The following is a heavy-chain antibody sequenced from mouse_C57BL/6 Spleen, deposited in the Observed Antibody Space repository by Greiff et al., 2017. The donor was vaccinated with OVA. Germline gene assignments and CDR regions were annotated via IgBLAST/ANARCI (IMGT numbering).Heavy chain of an antibody. Sequence: EVQVVESGGGLVKPGGSLKLSCAASGFTFSDYGMHWVRQAPEKGLEWVAYISSGSSTIYYADTVKGRFTISRDNAKNTLFLQMTSLRSEDTAMYYCASDTTVVLDYWGQGTTLTVSS. CDR3: ASDTTVVLDY. V-gene: IGHV5-17*01. J-gene: IGHJ2*01. D-gene: IGHD1-1*01. CDR2: ISSGSSTI. CDR1: GFTFSDYG.